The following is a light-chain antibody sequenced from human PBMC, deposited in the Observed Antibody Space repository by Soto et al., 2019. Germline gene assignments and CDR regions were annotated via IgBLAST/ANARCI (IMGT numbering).Light chain of an antibody. CDR2: DVS. J-gene: IGLJ2*01. Sequence: QSALTQPASVSGSPGQSIIISCTGTSSDVGGYNYVSWYQQHPGKVPKLMIYDVSNRPSGVSNRFSGSKSGNTASLTISGLQPEDEADYYCSSYTSSSTLVFGGGTKLTVL. V-gene: IGLV2-14*03. CDR3: SSYTSSSTLV. CDR1: SSDVGGYNY.